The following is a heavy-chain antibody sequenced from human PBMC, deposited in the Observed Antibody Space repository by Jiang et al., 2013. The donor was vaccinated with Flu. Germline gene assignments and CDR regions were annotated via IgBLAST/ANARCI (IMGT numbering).Heavy chain of an antibody. CDR2: INPSSGST. CDR3: AVGLTTAHDAFDI. CDR1: GYSFTSYY. V-gene: IGHV1-46*01. Sequence: SGAEVKKPGASVKVSCKASGYSFTSYYIHWVRQAPGQGLEWMGIINPSSGSTSNAQKFQGRVTMTRDTSTSIVYIELSSLRSEDTAMYYCAVGLTTAHDAFDIWGQGTMVTVSS. D-gene: IGHD4/OR15-4a*01. J-gene: IGHJ3*02.